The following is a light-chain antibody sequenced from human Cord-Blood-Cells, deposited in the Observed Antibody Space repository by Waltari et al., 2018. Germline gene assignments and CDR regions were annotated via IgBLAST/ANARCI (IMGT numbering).Light chain of an antibody. CDR3: QQYGSSPWT. CDR1: QSFSSSY. Sequence: DIVLTQSPAPLSLSPGERATLSCRASQSFSSSYLAWYQLKPGQAPRLLIYGASSRATGIPDRLSGSGFGTDFTLTISRLEPEDFAVDYCQQYGSSPWTFGQGTKVEIK. V-gene: IGKV3-20*01. CDR2: GAS. J-gene: IGKJ1*01.